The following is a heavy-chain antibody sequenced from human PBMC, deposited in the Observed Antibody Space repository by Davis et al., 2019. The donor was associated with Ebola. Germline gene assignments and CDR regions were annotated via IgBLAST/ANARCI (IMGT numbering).Heavy chain of an antibody. D-gene: IGHD6-19*01. J-gene: IGHJ6*02. CDR2: IWYDGSNK. CDR1: GFTFSSYG. CDR3: ARDGIDDSSGWTDYYYYYYGMDV. V-gene: IGHV3-33*01. Sequence: PGGSLRLSCAASGFTFSSYGMHWVRQAPGKGLEWVAVIWYDGSNKYYADSVKGRFTISRDNSKNTLYLQMNSLRAEDTAVYYCARDGIDDSSGWTDYYYYYYGMDVWGQGTTVTVSS.